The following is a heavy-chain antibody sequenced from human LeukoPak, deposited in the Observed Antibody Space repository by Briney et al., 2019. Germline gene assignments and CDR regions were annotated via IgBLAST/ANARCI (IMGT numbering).Heavy chain of an antibody. D-gene: IGHD3-22*01. Sequence: GGSLRLSCAASGFTFSSYAMSWVRQAPGKGLEWVSAISGSGGSTYYADSVKGRFTISRDNSKNTLYLQMNSLRAEDTAVYYCAKDSDSSGYYYVGFDYWGQGTLATVSS. CDR3: AKDSDSSGYYYVGFDY. V-gene: IGHV3-23*01. J-gene: IGHJ4*02. CDR1: GFTFSSYA. CDR2: ISGSGGST.